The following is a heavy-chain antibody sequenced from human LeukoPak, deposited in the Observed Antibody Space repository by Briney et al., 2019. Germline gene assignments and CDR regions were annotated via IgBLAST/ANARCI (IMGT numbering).Heavy chain of an antibody. CDR2: ISGSDGST. V-gene: IGHV3-23*01. J-gene: IGHJ4*02. CDR3: AKARSGSSASCYKY. D-gene: IGHD2-2*01. Sequence: PGGSLRLSCAASGFTVSSDYMSWVRQAPGKGLEWVSVISGSDGSTYYADSVKGRFTISRDNSKNTLYLQMNSLRAEDTAVYYCAKARSGSSASCYKYWGQGTLVTVSS. CDR1: GFTVSSDY.